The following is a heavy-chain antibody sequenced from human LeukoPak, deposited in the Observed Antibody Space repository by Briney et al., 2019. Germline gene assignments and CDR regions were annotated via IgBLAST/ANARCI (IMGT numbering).Heavy chain of an antibody. D-gene: IGHD1-20*01. V-gene: IGHV4-34*01. Sequence: SETLSLTCGVFGVSINDYYWSWIRQSPGKGLEWIGEINHSGSTNYNPSLKSRVTISVDTSKNQFSLKLSSVTAADTAVYYRASLTGTTDYYYYYMDVWGKGTTVTVSS. J-gene: IGHJ6*03. CDR1: GVSINDYY. CDR3: ASLTGTTDYYYYYMDV. CDR2: INHSGST.